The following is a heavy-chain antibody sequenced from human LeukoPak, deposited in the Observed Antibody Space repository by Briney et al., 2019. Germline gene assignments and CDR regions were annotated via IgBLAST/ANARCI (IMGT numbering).Heavy chain of an antibody. CDR1: GGSFSGYY. V-gene: IGHV4-34*01. Sequence: PSETLSLTCAVYGGSFSGYYWSWIRQPPGKGLEWIGEINHSGSTNCNPSLKSRVTISVDTSKNQFSLKLSSVTAADTAVYYCARERAGYSSGWYPFDYWGQGTLVTVSS. J-gene: IGHJ4*02. D-gene: IGHD6-19*01. CDR3: ARERAGYSSGWYPFDY. CDR2: INHSGST.